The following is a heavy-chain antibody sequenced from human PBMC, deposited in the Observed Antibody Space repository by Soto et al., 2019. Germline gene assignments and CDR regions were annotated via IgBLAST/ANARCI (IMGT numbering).Heavy chain of an antibody. CDR3: ARATPSVVVTAILFGRFDY. V-gene: IGHV3-30-3*01. J-gene: IGHJ4*02. D-gene: IGHD2-21*02. CDR2: ISYDGSNK. CDR1: GFTFSSYA. Sequence: QVQLVESGGGVVQPGRSLRLSCAASGFTFSSYAMHWVRQAPGKGLEWVAVISYDGSNKYYADSVKGRFTISRDNSKNTLYLQMNSLRAEDTAVYYCARATPSVVVTAILFGRFDYWCQGTLVTVSS.